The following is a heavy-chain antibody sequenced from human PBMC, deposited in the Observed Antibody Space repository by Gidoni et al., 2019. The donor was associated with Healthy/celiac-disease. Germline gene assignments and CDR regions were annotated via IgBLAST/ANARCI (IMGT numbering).Heavy chain of an antibody. Sequence: QVQLVQSGAEVQKPGASVKVSCTASGYTFTSYYMPWVRQAPGQGLEWMGIINPSGGSTSYAQKFQGRVTMTRDTSTSTVYMELSSLRSEDTAVDYWASSTVPDENWFDPWGQGTLVTVSS. CDR1: GYTFTSYY. V-gene: IGHV1-46*01. CDR3: ASSTVPDENWFDP. D-gene: IGHD1-1*01. CDR2: INPSGGST. J-gene: IGHJ5*02.